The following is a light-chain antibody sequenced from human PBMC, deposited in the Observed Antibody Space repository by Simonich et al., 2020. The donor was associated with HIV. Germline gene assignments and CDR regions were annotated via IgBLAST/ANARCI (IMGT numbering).Light chain of an antibody. CDR3: QQYNTYSLT. J-gene: IGKJ4*01. CDR2: QAS. Sequence: DIQMTQSPSTLSASVGDRVHITCRASQSLGIWLAWYQQKPGKAPNLLIYQASTLQSGVPSRFSGSGSRTQFTLTISSLQPDDFATYYCQQYNTYSLTFGGGTKVEIE. V-gene: IGKV1-5*03. CDR1: QSLGIW.